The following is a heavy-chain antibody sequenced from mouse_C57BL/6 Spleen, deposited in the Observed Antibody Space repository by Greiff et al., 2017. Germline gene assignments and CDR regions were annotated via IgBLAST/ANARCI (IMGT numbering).Heavy chain of an antibody. V-gene: IGHV1-59*01. CDR1: GYTFTSYW. J-gene: IGHJ3*01. Sequence: QVQLQQPGAELVRPGTSVKLSCKASGYTFTSYWMHWVKQRPGQGLEWIGVIDPSDSYTNYNQKFKGKATLTVDTSSSTAYMQLSSLTSEDSAVYYCASIDYYGSSYSAGFAYWGQGTLVTVSA. CDR2: IDPSDSYT. D-gene: IGHD1-1*01. CDR3: ASIDYYGSSYSAGFAY.